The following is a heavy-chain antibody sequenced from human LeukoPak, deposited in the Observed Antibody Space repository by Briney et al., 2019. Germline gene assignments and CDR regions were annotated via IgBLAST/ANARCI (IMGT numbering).Heavy chain of an antibody. Sequence: VASVKVSCKASGYTFTSNYIHWVRQAPGQGLEWMGIINPSGGSTSYAQKFQGRVTMTRDTSTSTVYMELSSLRSEDTAVYYCAREPYSGYDWSPFDYWGQGTLVTVSS. D-gene: IGHD5-12*01. CDR3: AREPYSGYDWSPFDY. V-gene: IGHV1-46*01. J-gene: IGHJ4*02. CDR2: INPSGGST. CDR1: GYTFTSNY.